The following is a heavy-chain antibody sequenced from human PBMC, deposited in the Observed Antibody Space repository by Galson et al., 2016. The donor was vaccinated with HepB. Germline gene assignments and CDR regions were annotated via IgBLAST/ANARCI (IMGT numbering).Heavy chain of an antibody. V-gene: IGHV5-10-1*01. J-gene: IGHJ3*02. CDR2: IDPSASYT. Sequence: QSGAAVKKPGESLRISCKGSGYSFTSYWISWVRQMPGKGLEWMGRIDPSASYTNYSPSFQGHVTISPDKSSSTTYLQWNNLKASNTAMYYCARHWVFAAQDAFDIWGQGTMVTVSS. CDR1: GYSFTSYW. D-gene: IGHD6-25*01. CDR3: ARHWVFAAQDAFDI.